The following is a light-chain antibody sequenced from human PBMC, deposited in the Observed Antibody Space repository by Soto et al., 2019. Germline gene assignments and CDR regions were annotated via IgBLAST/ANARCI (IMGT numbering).Light chain of an antibody. Sequence: QSALTQPASVSGSPGQSITICCTGTSSDVGSCNCVSWYQQHPGKAPTLMIYEVNKRPSGVSNRFSGSKSGNTASLTISGLQAEDEADYYCCSSVGSPNGVFGGGTKLTVL. V-gene: IGLV2-23*02. J-gene: IGLJ3*02. CDR3: CSSVGSPNGV. CDR2: EVN. CDR1: SSDVGSCNC.